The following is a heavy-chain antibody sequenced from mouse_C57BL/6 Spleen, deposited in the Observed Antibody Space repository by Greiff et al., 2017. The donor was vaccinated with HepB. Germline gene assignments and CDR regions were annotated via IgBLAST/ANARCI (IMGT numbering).Heavy chain of an antibody. D-gene: IGHD4-1*01. CDR1: GYAFSSYW. J-gene: IGHJ4*01. CDR2: IYPGDGDT. V-gene: IGHV1-80*01. Sequence: QVQLQQSGAELVKPGASVKISCKASGYAFSSYWMNWVKQRPGKGLEWIGQIYPGDGDTNYNGKFKGKATLTADKSSSTAYMQLSSLTSEDSAVYFCARWKNWDRGDYYAMDYWGQGTSVTVSS. CDR3: ARWKNWDRGDYYAMDY.